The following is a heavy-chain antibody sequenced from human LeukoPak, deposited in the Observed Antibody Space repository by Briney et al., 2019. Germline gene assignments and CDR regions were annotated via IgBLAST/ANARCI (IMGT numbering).Heavy chain of an antibody. D-gene: IGHD3-10*01. V-gene: IGHV3-30*02. CDR1: GFTFSSYG. CDR2: IRYDGGNK. CDR3: AKEYYYGSGSYYRAFDI. J-gene: IGHJ3*02. Sequence: GGSLRLSCAASGFTFSSYGMHWVRQAPGKGLEWVAFIRYDGGNKYYADSVKGRFTISRDNSKNTLYLQMNSLRAEDTAVYYCAKEYYYGSGSYYRAFDIWGQGTMVTVSS.